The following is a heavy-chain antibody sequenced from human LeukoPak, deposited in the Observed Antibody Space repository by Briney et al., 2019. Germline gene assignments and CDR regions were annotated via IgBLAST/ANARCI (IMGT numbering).Heavy chain of an antibody. Sequence: SETLSLTCTVSGGSISSGSYYWSWIRQPAGKGLEWIGRIYTSGSTNYNPSLKSRVTISVDTSKNQFSLKLSSVTAADTAVYYCARRSYSGSYRQTGAFDIWGQGTMVTVSS. V-gene: IGHV4-61*02. J-gene: IGHJ3*02. CDR2: IYTSGST. CDR1: GGSISSGSYY. CDR3: ARRSYSGSYRQTGAFDI. D-gene: IGHD1-26*01.